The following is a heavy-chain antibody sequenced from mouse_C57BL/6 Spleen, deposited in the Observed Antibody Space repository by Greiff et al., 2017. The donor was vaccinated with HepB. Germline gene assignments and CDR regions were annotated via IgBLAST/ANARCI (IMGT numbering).Heavy chain of an antibody. V-gene: IGHV14-4*01. Sequence: VQLQQSGAELVRPGASVKLSCTASGFNIKDDYMHWVKQRPEQGLEWIGWIDPENGDTEYASKFQGKATITADTSSNTAYLQLSSLTSEDTAVYYCTKGGYYTYAMDYWGQGTSVTVSS. CDR1: GFNIKDDY. CDR3: TKGGYYTYAMDY. CDR2: IDPENGDT. D-gene: IGHD2-3*01. J-gene: IGHJ4*01.